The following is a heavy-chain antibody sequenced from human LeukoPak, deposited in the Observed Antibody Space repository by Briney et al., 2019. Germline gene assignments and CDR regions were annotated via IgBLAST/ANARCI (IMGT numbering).Heavy chain of an antibody. J-gene: IGHJ5*02. CDR1: GGSISSYY. V-gene: IGHV4-4*07. D-gene: IGHD2-2*01. Sequence: SETLSLTCTVSGGSISSYYWSWIRQPAGKGLEWIGRIYTSGSTNYNPSLKSRVTISVDTSKNQFSLKLSSVTAADTAVYYCAREVPIVVVPAASNWFDPWGQGTLVTVSS. CDR3: AREVPIVVVPAASNWFDP. CDR2: IYTSGST.